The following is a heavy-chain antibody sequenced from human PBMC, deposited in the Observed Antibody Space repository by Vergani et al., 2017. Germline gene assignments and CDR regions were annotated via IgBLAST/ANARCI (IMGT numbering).Heavy chain of an antibody. D-gene: IGHD1-26*01. CDR3: ARDRGSGSYYDFDY. CDR2: IYYSGST. CDR1: GGSISSGDYY. V-gene: IGHV4-30-4*08. Sequence: QVQLQESGPGLVKPSQTLSLTFTVFGGSISSGDYYWSWIRQPPGKGLEWIGYIYYSGSTYYNPSLKSRVTLSVDTSKNQFSLKLSSVTAADTAVYYCARDRGSGSYYDFDYWGQGTLVTVSS. J-gene: IGHJ4*02.